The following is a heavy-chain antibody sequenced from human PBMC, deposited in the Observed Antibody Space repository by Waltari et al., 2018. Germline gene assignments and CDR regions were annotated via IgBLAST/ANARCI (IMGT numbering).Heavy chain of an antibody. Sequence: QVQLQESGPGLVKPSQTLSLTCTVSGGSISSGDYYWSWIRQPPGKGLEWIGYIYYSGSTYYNPSLKSRVTISVDKSKNQFSLKLSSVTAADTAVYYCARGGGMQERYSSTPFDYWGQGTLVTVSS. CDR1: GGSISSGDYY. CDR2: IYYSGST. V-gene: IGHV4-30-4*08. J-gene: IGHJ4*02. D-gene: IGHD6-13*01. CDR3: ARGGGMQERYSSTPFDY.